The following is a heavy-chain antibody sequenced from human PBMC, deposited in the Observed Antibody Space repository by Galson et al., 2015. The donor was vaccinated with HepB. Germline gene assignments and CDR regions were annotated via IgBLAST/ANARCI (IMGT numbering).Heavy chain of an antibody. J-gene: IGHJ4*02. Sequence: SLRLSCAASGFTFSSYGMHWVRQAPGKGLEWVAVISYDGSNKYYADSVKGRFTISRDNSKNTLYLQMNSLRAEDTAVYYCAKDGRTRYFDWERDYWGQGTLVTVSS. CDR2: ISYDGSNK. CDR1: GFTFSSYG. V-gene: IGHV3-30*18. D-gene: IGHD3-9*01. CDR3: AKDGRTRYFDWERDY.